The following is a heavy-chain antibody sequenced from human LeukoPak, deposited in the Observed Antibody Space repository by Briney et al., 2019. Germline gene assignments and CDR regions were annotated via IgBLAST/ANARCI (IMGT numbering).Heavy chain of an antibody. CDR1: GFSLSNNY. CDR3: ASQYSSRWYYYYGMDV. Sequence: GGSLRLSCLLSGFSLSNNYVSCVRRAPGRGLRCVSHIYGDGRTNYADSVRGRFTISRDNSKNTYYLQMNSLRAEDTSVYYCASQYSSRWYYYYGMDVWGQGTTVTVSS. V-gene: IGHV3-66*04. CDR2: IYGDGRT. J-gene: IGHJ6*02. D-gene: IGHD6-13*01.